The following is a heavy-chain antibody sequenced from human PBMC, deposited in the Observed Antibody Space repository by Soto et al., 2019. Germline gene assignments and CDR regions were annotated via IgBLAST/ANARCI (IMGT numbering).Heavy chain of an antibody. Sequence: LRLSCAASGFIFSSYTMHWVRQAPGKGLEWVGVITYDGSNQYYADSVKGRFTISRDNSRNMLFLQMNSLRPDDTAVYYCARAPSGSYPEFDYWGQGTLVTVS. CDR2: ITYDGSNQ. D-gene: IGHD1-26*01. V-gene: IGHV3-30-3*01. CDR3: ARAPSGSYPEFDY. CDR1: GFIFSSYT. J-gene: IGHJ4*02.